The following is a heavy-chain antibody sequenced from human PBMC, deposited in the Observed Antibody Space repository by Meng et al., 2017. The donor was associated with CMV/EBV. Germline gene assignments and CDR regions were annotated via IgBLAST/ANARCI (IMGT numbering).Heavy chain of an antibody. CDR3: TRFPAY. J-gene: IGHJ4*02. V-gene: IGHV3-49*04. CDR1: GFTLGDYA. Sequence: GESLKISCTASGFTLGDYAMSWVRQAPGKGLERVGFIRSKAYGGTTEYAASVKGRFTISRDDSKSIAYLQMNSLKTEDTAVYYCTRFPAYWGQGTLVTVSS. CDR2: IRSKAYGGTT.